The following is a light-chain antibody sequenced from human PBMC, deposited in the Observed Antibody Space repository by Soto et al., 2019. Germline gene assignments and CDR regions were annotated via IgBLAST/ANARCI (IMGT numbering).Light chain of an antibody. J-gene: IGKJ2*01. Sequence: EIVLTQSPGTLSLSPGERATLSCRASQSVSSSYLAWYQQKPGQAPRLLIYGASSRATGIPDRFSGSGAGTDFTLTISRLEPEDCAVYYCQQYGSSLLYTFGQRTKLEIK. CDR2: GAS. CDR3: QQYGSSLLYT. CDR1: QSVSSSY. V-gene: IGKV3-20*01.